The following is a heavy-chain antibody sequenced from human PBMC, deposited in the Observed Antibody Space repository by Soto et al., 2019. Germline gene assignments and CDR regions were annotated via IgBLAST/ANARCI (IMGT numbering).Heavy chain of an antibody. V-gene: IGHV3-30*18. CDR3: AKDLFMAPAVTAIHDY. CDR2: ISYDGSIT. Sequence: QVQLVESGGGVVQPGRSLRLSCAASGFTFSTYGMNWVRQAPGKGLEWVAVISYDGSITHYADSLKGRFTISRDNSTNTLFLQIYSLSAEDTAVYYCAKDLFMAPAVTAIHDYWGQGTLVTVSS. CDR1: GFTFSTYG. D-gene: IGHD3-10*01. J-gene: IGHJ4*02.